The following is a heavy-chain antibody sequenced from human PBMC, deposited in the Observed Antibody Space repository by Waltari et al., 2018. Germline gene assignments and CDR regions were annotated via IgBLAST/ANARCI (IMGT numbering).Heavy chain of an antibody. D-gene: IGHD4-17*01. V-gene: IGHV4-34*01. CDR2: ISHSGST. Sequence: QVQLQQWGAGLLKPSETLSLTCAVYVESFTGYFWSGIRQPPGKGLEWIGEISHSGSTNFNPSLKNRVTISVDTSKNQFSLKLSSVTAADAAVYFCARGPMLDYGDNSGHYYYGLDVWGQGTTVIVSS. CDR3: ARGPMLDYGDNSGHYYYGLDV. CDR1: VESFTGYF. J-gene: IGHJ6*02.